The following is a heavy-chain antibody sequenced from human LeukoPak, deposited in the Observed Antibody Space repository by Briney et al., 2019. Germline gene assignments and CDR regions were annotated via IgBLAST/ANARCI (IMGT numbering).Heavy chain of an antibody. D-gene: IGHD2-21*01. V-gene: IGHV1-18*01. CDR2: ISAYNGHT. J-gene: IGHJ3*02. CDR3: ASWAYEAFDI. Sequence: ASVKVSCKASGYTFTNYGISWVRQAPGQGLEWMGWISAYNGHTNYAQKLQGRVTMTRDTSTSTAYMELRSLRSDDTAVYYCASWAYEAFDIWGQGTMVTVSS. CDR1: GYTFTNYG.